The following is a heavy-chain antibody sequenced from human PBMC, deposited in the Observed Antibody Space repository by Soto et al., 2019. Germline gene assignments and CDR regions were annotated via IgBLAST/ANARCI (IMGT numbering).Heavy chain of an antibody. V-gene: IGHV4-4*02. CDR3: ARDLWGYCGTDCYPLDV. CDR1: GDSITSTNW. Sequence: PSETLSLTCVVSGDSITSTNWWSWVRQPPGKGLEWIGEVYHGGSTNYNPSFKSRVTISVDTSKNQFSLKLNSVTAADTAVYYCARDLWGYCGTDCYPLDVWGQGTTVTVSS. J-gene: IGHJ6*02. D-gene: IGHD2-21*02. CDR2: VYHGGST.